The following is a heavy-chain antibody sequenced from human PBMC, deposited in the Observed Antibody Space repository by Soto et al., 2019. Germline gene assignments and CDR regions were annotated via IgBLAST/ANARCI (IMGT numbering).Heavy chain of an antibody. D-gene: IGHD2-2*01. CDR1: GFSLSTTAEG. Sequence: QITLKESGPTLVKPTQTLTLTCTFSGFSLSTTAEGVGWIRQPPGKALEWLALIYWDDDERYSPSLKSRLTITKHTSKNQVVVTMTNVDPVDTATYYCAHGSCSSADCYPNPYLDYWGQGILVTVSS. V-gene: IGHV2-5*02. CDR2: IYWDDDE. CDR3: AHGSCSSADCYPNPYLDY. J-gene: IGHJ4*02.